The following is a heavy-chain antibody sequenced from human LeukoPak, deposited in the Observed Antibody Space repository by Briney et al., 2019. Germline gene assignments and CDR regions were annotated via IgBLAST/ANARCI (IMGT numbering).Heavy chain of an antibody. J-gene: IGHJ4*02. CDR2: ISYDGSNK. CDR1: GFTFSSYA. CDR3: ARRYFDY. Sequence: PGRSLRLSCAASGFTFSSYAMHWVRQAPGKGLEWVAAISYDGSNKYYADSVKGRFTISRDNAKNSLYLQMNSLRAEDTAVYYCARRYFDYWGQGTLVTVSS. V-gene: IGHV3-30-3*01.